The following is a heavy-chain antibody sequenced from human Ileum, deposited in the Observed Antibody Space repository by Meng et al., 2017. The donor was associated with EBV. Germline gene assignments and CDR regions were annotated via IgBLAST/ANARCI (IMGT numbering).Heavy chain of an antibody. CDR2: INPDGSVI. CDR3: AKDCFGDKGS. V-gene: IGHV3-74*01. J-gene: IGHJ5*02. D-gene: IGHD2-21*01. CDR1: GFTLSSYW. Sequence: EVQVMESGGGLVQPGGSSRLSCAASGFTLSSYWVHWVRQAPGKGLVWVSRINPDGSVINYADSVKGRFTISRDNAKNTVYLQMNNLRADDTAVYYCAKDCFGDKGSWGQGTLVTVSS.